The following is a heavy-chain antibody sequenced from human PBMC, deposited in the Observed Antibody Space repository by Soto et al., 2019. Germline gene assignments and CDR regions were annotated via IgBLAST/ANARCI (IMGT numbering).Heavy chain of an antibody. D-gene: IGHD3-16*01. CDR1: GGSMSSYY. Sequence: QVQLQESGPGLVKPSETLSLTCTVSGGSMSSYYWSWIRQRPGKGLEWIGYIYYSGTTNYNPSLKSRVTISVDTSKNPFSLKLNSVTDAHTPVYYCARRWGGALDYWGQGTLVTVSS. V-gene: IGHV4-59*08. J-gene: IGHJ4*02. CDR3: ARRWGGALDY. CDR2: IYYSGTT.